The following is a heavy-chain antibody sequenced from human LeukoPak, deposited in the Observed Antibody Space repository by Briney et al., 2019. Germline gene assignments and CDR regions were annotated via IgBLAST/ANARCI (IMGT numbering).Heavy chain of an antibody. CDR2: MNPNSGNT. CDR3: ARAPMVRGVITTRYNWFDP. J-gene: IGHJ5*02. D-gene: IGHD3-10*01. V-gene: IGHV1-8*01. CDR1: GYTFTSYD. Sequence: ASVKVSCKASGYTFTSYDINWVRQATGQGPEWMGWMNPNSGNTGYAQKFQGRVTMTRNTSISTAYMELSSLRSEDTAVYYCARAPMVRGVITTRYNWFDPGGQGTLVTVSS.